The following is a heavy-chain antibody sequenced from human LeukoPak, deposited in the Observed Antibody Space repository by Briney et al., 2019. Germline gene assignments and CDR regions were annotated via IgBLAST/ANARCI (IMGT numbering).Heavy chain of an antibody. CDR3: ARVGVDYSGNIIKYFFDY. V-gene: IGHV4-59*01. Sequence: SETLSLTCTVSGGSISSYQWSWIRQPPGKGLEWIGNIYYSGSANYNPSLKSRVTISVDASKNQFSLKLSPVTAADTAVYYCARVGVDYSGNIIKYFFDYWGQGTLVTVSS. D-gene: IGHD4-23*01. CDR1: GGSISSYQ. CDR2: IYYSGSA. J-gene: IGHJ4*02.